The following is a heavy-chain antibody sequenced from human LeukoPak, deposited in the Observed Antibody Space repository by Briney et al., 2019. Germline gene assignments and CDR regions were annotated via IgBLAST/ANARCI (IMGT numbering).Heavy chain of an antibody. CDR1: GGSISSRSYY. V-gene: IGHV4-39*01. CDR2: IHYSGST. CDR3: ARQQVVDGSSWSQD. Sequence: SETLSLTCTVSGGSISSRSYYWGWIRQPPGKGLEWIGSIHYSGSTYYNPSLKSRVTISVDTSKNQFSLKLSSVSAADTAVYYCARQQVVDGSSWSQDWGQGTLVTVSS. D-gene: IGHD2-15*01. J-gene: IGHJ1*01.